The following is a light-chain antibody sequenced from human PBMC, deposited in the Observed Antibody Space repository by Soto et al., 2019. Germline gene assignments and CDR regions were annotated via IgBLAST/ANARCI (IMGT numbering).Light chain of an antibody. Sequence: QSALTQPASVSGSPGQSITIPCTGTSSDIGGYNSVSWYQQHPGKVPKLIIYEVSSRPSGISNRFSGSKSGNTASLTISGLQAEDEADYYCSSYASRGTLVFGGGTQLTVL. CDR2: EVS. CDR1: SSDIGGYNS. J-gene: IGLJ2*01. V-gene: IGLV2-14*01. CDR3: SSYASRGTLV.